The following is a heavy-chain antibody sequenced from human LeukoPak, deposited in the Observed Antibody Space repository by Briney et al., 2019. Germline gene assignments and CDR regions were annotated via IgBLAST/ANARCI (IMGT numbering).Heavy chain of an antibody. D-gene: IGHD2-2*01. Sequence: PGGSLRLSCAASGFTFSSYAMHWVRQAPGKGLEWVAVISYDGSNKYYADSVKGRFTISRDNSKNTLYLQMNSLRAEDTAVYYCARSSSSSTSSPLDVWGKGTTVTVSS. CDR3: ARSSSSSTSSPLDV. V-gene: IGHV3-30*01. J-gene: IGHJ6*04. CDR1: GFTFSSYA. CDR2: ISYDGSNK.